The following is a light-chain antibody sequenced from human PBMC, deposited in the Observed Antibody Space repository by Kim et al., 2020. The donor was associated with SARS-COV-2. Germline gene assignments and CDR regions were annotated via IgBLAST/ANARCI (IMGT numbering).Light chain of an antibody. CDR3: QAWDSSTAV. V-gene: IGLV3-1*01. CDR2: QDS. CDR1: KLGDKY. Sequence: SVSPGQTASITCSGDKLGDKYACWYQQKPGQSPVLVIYQDSKRPSGIPERFSGSNSGNTAPLTISGTQAMDEADYYCQAWDSSTAVFGTGTKVTVL. J-gene: IGLJ1*01.